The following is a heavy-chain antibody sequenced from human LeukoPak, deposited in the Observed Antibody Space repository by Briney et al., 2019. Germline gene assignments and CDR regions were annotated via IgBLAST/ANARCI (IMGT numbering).Heavy chain of an antibody. CDR1: GFTFSSYG. CDR3: TKIAGPTVY. CDR2: ITASGSGK. J-gene: IGHJ4*02. Sequence: GGSLRLSCAVSGFTFSSYGMRWVRQAQAKGLEYVSGITASGSGKSYADSVKGRFTISRDNSNNTLFLQMNSLRAEDTAVYYCTKIAGPTVYWGQGNLVTVSS. V-gene: IGHV3-23*01. D-gene: IGHD1-26*01.